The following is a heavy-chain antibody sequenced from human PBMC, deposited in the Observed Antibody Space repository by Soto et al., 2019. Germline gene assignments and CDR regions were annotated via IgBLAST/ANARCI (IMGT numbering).Heavy chain of an antibody. V-gene: IGHV3-30*18. CDR1: GFTFSRYG. J-gene: IGHJ5*02. CDR3: AKGIEP. CDR2: ISYDGSDK. Sequence: QGQLVESGGGVVQPGRSLRLSCAASGFTFSRYGMHWVRQAPGKGLEWVAVISYDGSDKEYADSVKGRFTISRDNSKNTLYLQMNSLRAEDTAVYYCAKGIEPWGQGTLVTVSS.